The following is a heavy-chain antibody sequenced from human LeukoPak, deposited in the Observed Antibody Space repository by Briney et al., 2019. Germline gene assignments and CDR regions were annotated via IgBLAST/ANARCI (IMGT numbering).Heavy chain of an antibody. CDR2: IYHSGST. J-gene: IGHJ6*02. Sequence: SQTLSLTCAVSGGSISSGGYSWSWIRQPPGKGLEWIGYIYHSGSTYYNPSLKSRVTISVDTSKNQFSLKLSSVTAADTAVYYCARGLRIAAAVFYYYYGMDVWGQGTTVTVSS. D-gene: IGHD6-13*01. CDR3: ARGLRIAAAVFYYYYGMDV. V-gene: IGHV4-30-2*01. CDR1: GGSISSGGYS.